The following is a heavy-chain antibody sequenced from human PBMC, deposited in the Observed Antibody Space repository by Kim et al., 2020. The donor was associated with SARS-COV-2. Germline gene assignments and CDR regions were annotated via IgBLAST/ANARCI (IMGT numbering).Heavy chain of an antibody. D-gene: IGHD2-15*01. Sequence: SETLSLTCTVSGGSISSGDYYWSWIRQPPGKGLEWIGYIYYSGSTYYNPSLKSRVTISVDTSKNQFSLKLSSVTAADTAVYYCARAQGIVVVVAAYSDWFDPWGQGTLVTVSS. CDR2: IYYSGST. V-gene: IGHV4-30-4*01. CDR3: ARAQGIVVVVAAYSDWFDP. CDR1: GGSISSGDYY. J-gene: IGHJ5*02.